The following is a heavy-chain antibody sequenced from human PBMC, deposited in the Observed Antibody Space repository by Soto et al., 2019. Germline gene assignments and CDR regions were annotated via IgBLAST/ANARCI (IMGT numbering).Heavy chain of an antibody. CDR1: GFTFSSYA. D-gene: IGHD3-3*01. Sequence: GGSLRLSCAASGFTFSSYAMSWVLQAPGKGLEWGSAISGSGGSTYYADSVTGRFTISRDTSKNTLYLQMDSLSAEDTAVYYCAKGNDFWIVYYNYYGQGTLVTVSS. J-gene: IGHJ4*02. CDR2: ISGSGGST. V-gene: IGHV3-23*01. CDR3: AKGNDFWIVYYNY.